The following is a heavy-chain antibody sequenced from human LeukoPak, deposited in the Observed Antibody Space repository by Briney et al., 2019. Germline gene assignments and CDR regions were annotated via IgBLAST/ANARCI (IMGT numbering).Heavy chain of an antibody. CDR3: AKASTYYCSGGTCYEN. V-gene: IGHV3-23*01. CDR1: GFTFSSYA. D-gene: IGHD2-15*01. Sequence: GGSLRLSCAASGFTFSSYAMSWVRQAPGKGLEWVSAISGSGGSTYYADSVKGRFTISRDNSKNTLYLQMNSLRAEDTAVYYCAKASTYYCSGGTCYENWGQGTLVTVSS. CDR2: ISGSGGST. J-gene: IGHJ4*02.